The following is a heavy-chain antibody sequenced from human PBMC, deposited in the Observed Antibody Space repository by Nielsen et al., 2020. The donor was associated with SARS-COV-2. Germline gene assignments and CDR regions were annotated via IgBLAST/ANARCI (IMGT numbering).Heavy chain of an antibody. CDR2: IWYDGSNK. V-gene: IGHV3-33*01. J-gene: IGHJ5*02. D-gene: IGHD1-7*01. CDR1: GFTFSSYG. Sequence: GESLKISCAASGFTFSSYGMHWVRQAPGKGLEWVAVIWYDGSNKYYADSVKGRFTISRDNSKNTLYLQMNSLRAEDTAVYYCASLGTGTTGWFDPWGQGTLVTVSS. CDR3: ASLGTGTTGWFDP.